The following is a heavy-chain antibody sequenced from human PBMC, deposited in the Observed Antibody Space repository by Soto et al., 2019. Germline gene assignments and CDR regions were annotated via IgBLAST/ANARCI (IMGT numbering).Heavy chain of an antibody. CDR1: GYTLTSYD. V-gene: IGHV1-8*01. CDR3: ARGGYSYGFYYYYGMDV. D-gene: IGHD5-18*01. CDR2: MNPNSGNT. J-gene: IGHJ6*02. Sequence: ASVKVSCKASGYTLTSYDINWVRQATGQGLEWMGWMNPNSGNTGYAQKFQGRVTMTRNTSISTAYMELSSLRSEDTAVYYCARGGYSYGFYYYYGMDVWGQGTTVTVSS.